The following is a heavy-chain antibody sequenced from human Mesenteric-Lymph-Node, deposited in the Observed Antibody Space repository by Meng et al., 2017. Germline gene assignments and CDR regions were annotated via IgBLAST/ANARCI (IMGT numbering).Heavy chain of an antibody. CDR1: GYTFTSYA. CDR3: ARGERTTGWFDP. CDR2: INAGNGNT. V-gene: IGHV1-3*01. Sequence: QVQLVQSGSGFKKPGASVKVSCKASGYTFTSYAMNWVRQAPGQGLEWMGWINAGNGNTKYSQKFQGRVTITRDTSASTAYMELSSLRSEDTAVYYCARGERTTGWFDPWGQGALVTVSS. J-gene: IGHJ5*02. D-gene: IGHD1/OR15-1a*01.